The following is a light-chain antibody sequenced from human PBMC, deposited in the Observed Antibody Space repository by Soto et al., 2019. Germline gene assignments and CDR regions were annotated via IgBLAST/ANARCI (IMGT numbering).Light chain of an antibody. CDR2: DVS. CDR1: SSDVGGYNY. J-gene: IGLJ1*01. CDR3: SLYTTSNTRQIV. V-gene: IGLV2-14*01. Sequence: QSVLTQPASVSGSPGQSITISCTGTSSDVGGYNYVSWYQQHPGKAPEFMIYDVSNRPSGVSNRFSGSKSGNTASLTISGLQAEDEADYYCSLYTTSNTRQIVFGTGTKVTVL.